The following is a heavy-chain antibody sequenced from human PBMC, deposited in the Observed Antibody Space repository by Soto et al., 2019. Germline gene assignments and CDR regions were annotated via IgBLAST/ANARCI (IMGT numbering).Heavy chain of an antibody. Sequence: QVQLQESGPGLVKPSQTLSLTCTVSGGSISSGGYYWSWIRQHPGKGLEWIGYIYSSGSTYYNPSLKSRVTXSXDXTKNQFSLKLSAVTAADTAVYYCARGGIAAAAPPDYWGQGTLVTVSS. CDR2: IYSSGST. CDR1: GGSISSGGYY. V-gene: IGHV4-31*03. CDR3: ARGGIAAAAPPDY. J-gene: IGHJ4*02. D-gene: IGHD6-13*01.